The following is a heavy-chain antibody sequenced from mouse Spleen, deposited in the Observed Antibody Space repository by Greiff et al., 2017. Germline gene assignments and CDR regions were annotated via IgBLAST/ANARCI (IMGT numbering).Heavy chain of an antibody. CDR3: ARRDYSYDVGFAY. CDR1: GFTFSSYT. Sequence: EVQRVESGGGLVKLGGSLKLSCAASGFTFSSYTMSWVRQTPAKRLEWVATISSGGGNTYYPDSVKGRFTISRDNARNTLYLQMSSLRSEDTAMYYCARRDYSYDVGFAYWGQGTLVTVSA. D-gene: IGHD2-12*01. CDR2: ISSGGGNT. J-gene: IGHJ3*01. V-gene: IGHV5-9*04.